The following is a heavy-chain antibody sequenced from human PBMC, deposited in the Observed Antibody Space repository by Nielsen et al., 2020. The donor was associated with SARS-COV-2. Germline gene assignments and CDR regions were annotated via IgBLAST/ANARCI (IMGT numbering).Heavy chain of an antibody. CDR1: GFTFSTYD. J-gene: IGHJ4*02. CDR3: VVQMAAVLY. V-gene: IGHV3-69-1*01. D-gene: IGHD5-24*01. CDR2: ISTRSDT. Sequence: GESLKISCAASGFTFSTYDMNWVRQAPGKGLEWISSISTRSDTDYAESVKGRFTISRDNAKRSVYLNMSSLRGDDTADYYCVVQMAAVLYWGQGTTVTVSS.